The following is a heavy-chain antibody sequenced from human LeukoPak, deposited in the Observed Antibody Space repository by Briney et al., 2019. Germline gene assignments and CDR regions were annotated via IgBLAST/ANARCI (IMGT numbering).Heavy chain of an antibody. Sequence: PGGSLRLSCAASGFTFSNAWMSWVRQAPGKGLEWVGRINTKTDGETTDYAAPVKGRFTISRDDSKNTLYLQMNSLKTEDTAVYYCTTATLGYCINGVCERFDPWGQGTLVTVSS. CDR2: INTKTDGETT. CDR3: TTATLGYCINGVCERFDP. D-gene: IGHD2-8*01. V-gene: IGHV3-15*01. CDR1: GFTFSNAW. J-gene: IGHJ5*02.